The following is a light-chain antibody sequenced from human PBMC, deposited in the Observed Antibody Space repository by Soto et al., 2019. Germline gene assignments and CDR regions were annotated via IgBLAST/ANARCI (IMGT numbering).Light chain of an antibody. CDR2: AAS. V-gene: IGKV1-9*01. CDR1: QGISSY. J-gene: IGKJ4*01. CDR3: QQFKSYPLT. Sequence: EIQMTQSPSSLSASVGDRVTISCRASQGISSYLAWYQQKPGKAPKLLISAASTLQSGVPSRFSGSGSGTDLTLTISSLQPEDFATYYCQQFKSYPLTFGGGTKVDI.